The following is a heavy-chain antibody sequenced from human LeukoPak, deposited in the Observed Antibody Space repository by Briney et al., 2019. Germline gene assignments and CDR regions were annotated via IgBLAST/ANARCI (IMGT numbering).Heavy chain of an antibody. Sequence: GRSLRLSCAASGFTFSSYAMHWVRQAPGKGLEFVSAISSNGGSTYYANSVKGRFTISRDNSKNTLYLEMGSLRAEDMAVYYCARDYYSSTSCLLDDWGQGALVTVSS. CDR2: ISSNGGST. J-gene: IGHJ4*02. CDR1: GFTFSSYA. CDR3: ARDYYSSTSCLLDD. V-gene: IGHV3-64*01. D-gene: IGHD2-2*01.